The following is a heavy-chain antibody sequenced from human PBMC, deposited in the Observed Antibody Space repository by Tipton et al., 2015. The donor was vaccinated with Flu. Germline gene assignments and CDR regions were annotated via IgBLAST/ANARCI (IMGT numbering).Heavy chain of an antibody. V-gene: IGHV4-34*01. J-gene: IGHJ4*02. CDR1: GGSFSGYY. CDR3: ARLSYYDVDLKNFYFDH. Sequence: TLSLTCAVYGGSFSGYYRSWIRQPPGKGLEWIGEINHSGSTYYNPSLKSRFTISVDTSKSQFSLMLRSVTAADTAVYYCARLSYYDVDLKNFYFDHWGQGALVTVSS. D-gene: IGHD3-10*02. CDR2: INHSGST.